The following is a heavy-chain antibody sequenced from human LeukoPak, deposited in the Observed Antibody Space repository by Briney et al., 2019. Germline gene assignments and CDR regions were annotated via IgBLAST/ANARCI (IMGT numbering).Heavy chain of an antibody. CDR3: ATHDFWSGHLDY. CDR2: INHSGST. V-gene: IGHV4-34*01. D-gene: IGHD3-3*01. CDR1: GGSFSGYY. Sequence: SETLSLTCAVYGGSFSGYYWSWIRQPPGKGLEWIGEINHSGSTNYNPSLKSRVTISVDTSKNQFSLKLSSVTAADTAVYYCATHDFWSGHLDYWGQGTLVTVSS. J-gene: IGHJ4*02.